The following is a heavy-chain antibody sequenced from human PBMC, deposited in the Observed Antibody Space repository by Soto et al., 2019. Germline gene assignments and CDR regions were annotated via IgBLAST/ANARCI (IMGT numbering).Heavy chain of an antibody. D-gene: IGHD5-18*01. Sequence: QVQLQESGPGLVKPSQTLSLTCTVSGGSISSGDYYWSWIRQPPGKGLEWIGYIYYSGSTYYNPSLKSRVTISVDTSKTQFSLKLSSVTAADTAVYYCARLPYSYGLGGRNTDYWGQGTLVTVSS. CDR2: IYYSGST. CDR1: GGSISSGDYY. CDR3: ARLPYSYGLGGRNTDY. J-gene: IGHJ4*02. V-gene: IGHV4-30-4*01.